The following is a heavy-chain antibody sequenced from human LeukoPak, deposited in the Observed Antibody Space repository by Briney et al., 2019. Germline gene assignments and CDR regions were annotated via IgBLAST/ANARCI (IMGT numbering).Heavy chain of an antibody. CDR2: NYPGDSEA. V-gene: IGHV5-51*01. CDR3: ARCKAVAGTINAFDF. Sequence: GESLKISCKGSGYSFTSYWIGWVRQMPGKDLEWMGINYPGDSEARYSPSFQGQVTISVDKSINTAHLQWSSLKASDTAMYYCARCKAVAGTINAFDFWGQGTMVTVSS. CDR1: GYSFTSYW. D-gene: IGHD6-19*01. J-gene: IGHJ3*01.